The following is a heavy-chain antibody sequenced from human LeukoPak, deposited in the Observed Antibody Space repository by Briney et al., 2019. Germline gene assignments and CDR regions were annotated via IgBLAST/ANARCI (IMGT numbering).Heavy chain of an antibody. V-gene: IGHV4-34*01. D-gene: IGHD6-6*01. Sequence: SETLSLTCAVYGGSFSGHYWSWIRQPPGKGLEWIGEINHSGSTNYNPSLKSRVTISVDTSKNQFSLKLSSVTAADTAVYYCARTAPHVAARPRGYFDLWGRGTLVTVSS. J-gene: IGHJ2*01. CDR1: GGSFSGHY. CDR2: INHSGST. CDR3: ARTAPHVAARPRGYFDL.